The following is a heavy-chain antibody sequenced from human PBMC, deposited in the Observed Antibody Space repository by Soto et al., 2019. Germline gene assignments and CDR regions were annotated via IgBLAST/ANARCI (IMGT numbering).Heavy chain of an antibody. J-gene: IGHJ6*02. CDR3: ARVCGGDCHNGMDV. D-gene: IGHD2-21*02. CDR1: CLSIISGVYY. Sequence: TLSLTCPVSCLSIISGVYYWSWIRQPPGKGLEWIGYIYYSGSTYYNPSLKSRVTISVDTSKNQFSLKLSSVTAADTAVYYCARVCGGDCHNGMDVWGQGTTVTVSS. CDR2: IYYSGST. V-gene: IGHV4-31*03.